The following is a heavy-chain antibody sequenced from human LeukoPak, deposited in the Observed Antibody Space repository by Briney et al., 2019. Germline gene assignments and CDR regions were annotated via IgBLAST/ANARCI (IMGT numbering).Heavy chain of an antibody. Sequence: PSETLSLTCTISGGSISASYWSWIRQPPGKGLEWIGNIYHSGSTNYNPSLKSRVIMSVDTSKKYFSLNLTLLTVPDPAVYTCRSFDYGDFWYFDIWGRGAPVTVSS. CDR2: IYHSGST. J-gene: IGHJ2*01. D-gene: IGHD4-17*01. CDR3: RSFDYGDFWYFDI. V-gene: IGHV4-59*01. CDR1: GGSISASY.